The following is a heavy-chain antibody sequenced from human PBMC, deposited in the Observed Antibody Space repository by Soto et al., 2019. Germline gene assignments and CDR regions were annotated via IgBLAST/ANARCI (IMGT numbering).Heavy chain of an antibody. CDR1: GFTFSAST. D-gene: IGHD3-16*01. V-gene: IGHV3-73*01. CDR3: AGSSVAGGDYFSDL. CDR2: IRTEPNSYAT. Sequence: EVQLVESGGGLVQPGGSLQLSCAASGFTFSASTIHWVRQASGKGLEWVGRIRTEPNSYATGYAASVKGRFTISRDDSKNMAFLQMNSLKTEDTAVYYCAGSSVAGGDYFSDLWGRGTLISVSS. J-gene: IGHJ2*01.